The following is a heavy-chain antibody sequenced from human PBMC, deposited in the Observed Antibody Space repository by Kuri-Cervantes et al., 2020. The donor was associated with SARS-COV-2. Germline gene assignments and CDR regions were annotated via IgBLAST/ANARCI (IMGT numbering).Heavy chain of an antibody. CDR3: ARSHDFWSGYVGPYGMDV. CDR1: GYTFTSYD. J-gene: IGHJ6*02. D-gene: IGHD3-3*01. CDR2: MNPNSGNT. Sequence: ASVKVSCKASGYTFTSYDINWVRQATGQGLEWMGWMNPNSGNTGYAQKFQGRVTMTRNTSISTAYMELSNLRSEDTAVYYCARSHDFWSGYVGPYGMDVWGQGTTVTVSS. V-gene: IGHV1-8*01.